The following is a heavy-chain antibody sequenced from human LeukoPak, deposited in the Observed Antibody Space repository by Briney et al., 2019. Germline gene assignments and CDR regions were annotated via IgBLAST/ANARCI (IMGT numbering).Heavy chain of an antibody. CDR3: ARVEDTAMVTSDY. CDR2: INPNSGGT. J-gene: IGHJ4*02. Sequence: ASVKVSCKASGYTFTGYYMHWVRQAPGQGLEWMGWINPNSGGTNCAQKFQGRVTMTRDTSISTAYMELSRLRSDDTAVYYCARVEDTAMVTSDYWGQGTLVTVSS. V-gene: IGHV1-2*02. D-gene: IGHD5-18*01. CDR1: GYTFTGYY.